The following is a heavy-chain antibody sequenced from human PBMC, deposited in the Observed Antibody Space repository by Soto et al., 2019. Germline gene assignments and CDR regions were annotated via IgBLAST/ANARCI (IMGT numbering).Heavy chain of an antibody. Sequence: ETLSVTERGAGGSLSNYDLIWLRQPPGKRLEWIGDIYYSGSTTNYNPSLKSRVTILVDTSKTQFSLKLSSVTAADTAVYYCARYAGKLLHGVDYYYSYMDVWGTGTKVTVSS. CDR1: GGSLSNYD. D-gene: IGHD3-10*01. CDR2: IYYSGST. V-gene: IGHV4-59*01. CDR3: ARYAGKLLHGVDYYYSYMDV. J-gene: IGHJ6*03.